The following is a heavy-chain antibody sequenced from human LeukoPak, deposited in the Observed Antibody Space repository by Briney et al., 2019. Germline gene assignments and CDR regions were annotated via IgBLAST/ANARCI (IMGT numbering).Heavy chain of an antibody. CDR2: IYYSGST. CDR1: GGSINSGDYY. V-gene: IGHV4-30-4*01. Sequence: SETLSLTCTVSGGSINSGDYYWSWIRQPPGKGLEWIGYIYYSGSTYYNPSLKSRVTISVDTSKNQFSLKLSSVTAADTAVYYCARDRGFWSGYPYFDYWGQGTLVTVSS. D-gene: IGHD3-3*01. J-gene: IGHJ4*02. CDR3: ARDRGFWSGYPYFDY.